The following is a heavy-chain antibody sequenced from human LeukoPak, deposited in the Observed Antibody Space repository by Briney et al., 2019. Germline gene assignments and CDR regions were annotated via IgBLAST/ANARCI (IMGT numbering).Heavy chain of an antibody. CDR1: GGTFSSYA. J-gene: IGHJ4*02. CDR3: ARSAKDYVWGSYRYPPFDY. Sequence: SVKVSCKASGGTFSSYAISWVRQAPGQGLEWMGGIIPIFGTANYAQKFQGRGTITADKSTSTAYMELSSLRSEETAVYYCARSAKDYVWGSYRYPPFDYWGQGTLVTVSS. V-gene: IGHV1-69*06. D-gene: IGHD3-16*02. CDR2: IIPIFGTA.